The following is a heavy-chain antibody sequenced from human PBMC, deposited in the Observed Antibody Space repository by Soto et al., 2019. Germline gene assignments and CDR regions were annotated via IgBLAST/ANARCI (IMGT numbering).Heavy chain of an antibody. D-gene: IGHD6-13*01. V-gene: IGHV3-7*04. CDR3: ARDHSSSWHQIDY. CDR1: GFTFSSYW. J-gene: IGHJ4*02. CDR2: IKQDGSEK. Sequence: GGSLRLSCAASGFTFSSYWMSWVRQAPGKGLEWVANIKQDGSEKYYVDSVKGRFTISRDNAKNSLYLQMNSLRAEDMAVYYCARDHSSSWHQIDYWGQGTLVTVSS.